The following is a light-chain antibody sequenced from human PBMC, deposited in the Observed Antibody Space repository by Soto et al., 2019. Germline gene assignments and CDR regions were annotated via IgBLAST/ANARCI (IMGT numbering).Light chain of an antibody. CDR1: SSDVGGYNY. J-gene: IGLJ1*01. V-gene: IGLV2-8*01. Sequence: QSALTQPPSASGSSGQSVTISCTGTSSDVGGYNYVSWYQQHPGKAPKLMIYEVSKRPSGVPDRFSGSKSGNTASLTVSGLQAEDEADYYCSSYAGSNIVFGTGTKLTVL. CDR2: EVS. CDR3: SSYAGSNIV.